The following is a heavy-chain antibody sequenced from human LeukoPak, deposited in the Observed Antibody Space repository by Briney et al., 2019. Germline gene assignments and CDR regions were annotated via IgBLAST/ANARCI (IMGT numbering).Heavy chain of an antibody. CDR1: GFTFSSYW. Sequence: GGSLRLSCAASGFTFSSYWMHWVRQAPGKGLVWVSRISYDGGDPSYADSVKGRFIISRDNAKNTLYLQMNSLTAEDTAVYYCARGYSSRLYNWLDPWGQGTLVTVS. CDR2: ISYDGGDP. D-gene: IGHD6-13*01. CDR3: ARGYSSRLYNWLDP. J-gene: IGHJ5*02. V-gene: IGHV3-74*01.